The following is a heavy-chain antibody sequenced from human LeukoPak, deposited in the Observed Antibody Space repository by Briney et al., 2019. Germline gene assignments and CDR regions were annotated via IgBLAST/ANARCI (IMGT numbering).Heavy chain of an antibody. V-gene: IGHV4-59*02. CDR1: GASVNSYI. Sequence: PSETLSLTCTVSGASVNSYIWSWIRQPPGKGLEWIGYIHYIGTTNYNPSLKSRVTISVDSSKNQFSLRLSSVTAADTAVYYCVRVLYRGSSSRGWIDFWGQGILVTVSS. D-gene: IGHD6-19*01. J-gene: IGHJ4*02. CDR3: VRVLYRGSSSRGWIDF. CDR2: IHYIGTT.